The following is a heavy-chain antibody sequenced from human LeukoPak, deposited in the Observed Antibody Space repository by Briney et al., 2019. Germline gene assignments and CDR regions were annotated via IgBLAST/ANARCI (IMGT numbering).Heavy chain of an antibody. CDR1: GFTFSSYA. CDR2: ISGSGGST. J-gene: IGHJ4*02. Sequence: GWSLRLSCTASGFTFSSYAMSWVRQAPGKGLEWVSAISGSGGSTYYADSVKGRFTISRDNSKNTLYLQMNSLSAEDTAVYYCAKDSGSYFSYWGQGTLVTVSS. V-gene: IGHV3-23*01. CDR3: AKDSGSYFSY. D-gene: IGHD1-26*01.